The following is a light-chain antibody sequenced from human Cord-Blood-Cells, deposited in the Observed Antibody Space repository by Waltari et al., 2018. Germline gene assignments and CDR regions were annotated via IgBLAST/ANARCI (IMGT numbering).Light chain of an antibody. CDR1: SSDVGSYNL. CDR3: CSYAGSSTWV. CDR2: EGS. J-gene: IGLJ3*02. V-gene: IGLV2-23*01. Sequence: QSALTQPASVSGSAGQSITISCTGTSSDVGSYNLVSWYQQHPGKAPTLRIYEGSHRPSGVSMLFSGSRSGNTSSLTISGLHAEDDADYYCCSYAGSSTWVFGGGTKLTVL.